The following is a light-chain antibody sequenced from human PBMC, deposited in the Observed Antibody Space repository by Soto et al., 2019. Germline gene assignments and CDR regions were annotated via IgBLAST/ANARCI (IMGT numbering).Light chain of an antibody. V-gene: IGLV2-14*03. CDR1: NSDIGSYKY. CDR3: SSYTSSSKGV. Sequence: SALTQPASVSGSPGQSITISCNGSNSDIGSYKYVSWYQQHPGKVPKLMIYDVSNRPSGVSNRFSGSKSGNTASLTISGLQAEDEADYYCSSYTSSSKGVFGGGTKVNVL. CDR2: DVS. J-gene: IGLJ3*02.